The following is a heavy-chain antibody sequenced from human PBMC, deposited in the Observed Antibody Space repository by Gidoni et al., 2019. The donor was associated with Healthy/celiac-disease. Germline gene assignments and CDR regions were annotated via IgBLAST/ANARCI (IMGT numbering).Heavy chain of an antibody. V-gene: IGHV3-30*18. CDR3: AKSQVRGVNYYYYGMDV. J-gene: IGHJ6*02. CDR2: ISYDGSNK. D-gene: IGHD3-10*01. CDR1: GFTFSSYG. Sequence: QVQLVESGGGVVQPGRSLRLSCAASGFTFSSYGMHWVRQAPGKGLEWVAVISYDGSNKYYADSVKGRFTISRDNSKNTLYLQMNSLRAEDTAVYYCAKSQVRGVNYYYYGMDVWGQGTTVTVSS.